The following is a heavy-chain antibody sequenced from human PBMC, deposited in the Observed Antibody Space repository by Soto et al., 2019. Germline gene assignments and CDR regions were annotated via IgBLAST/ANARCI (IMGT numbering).Heavy chain of an antibody. CDR3: ARYYSGYDVDYYYMDV. J-gene: IGHJ6*03. Sequence: SETLSLTCTVSGGSISSYYWSWIRQPPGKGLEWIGYIYYSGGTNYNPSLKSRVTISVDTSKNQFSLKLSSVTAADTAVYYCARYYSGYDVDYYYMDVWGKGTTVTVSS. CDR2: IYYSGGT. CDR1: GGSISSYY. V-gene: IGHV4-59*08. D-gene: IGHD5-12*01.